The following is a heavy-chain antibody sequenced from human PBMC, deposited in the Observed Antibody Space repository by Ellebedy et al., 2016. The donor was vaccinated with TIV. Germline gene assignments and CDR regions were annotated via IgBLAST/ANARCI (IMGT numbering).Heavy chain of an antibody. CDR2: ISVDGRAV. V-gene: IGHV3-30*03. Sequence: GGSLRLXCAASGFTFSSYGMHWVRQDPGKGLDWVAGISVDGRAVHYPDSVKGRFTISRDNAQNTVYLQMNSLRLEDTAVYYCVRGWYSSGHCDVFAMWGQGTIVTVSS. D-gene: IGHD6-19*01. CDR1: GFTFSSYG. CDR3: VRGWYSSGHCDVFAM. J-gene: IGHJ3*02.